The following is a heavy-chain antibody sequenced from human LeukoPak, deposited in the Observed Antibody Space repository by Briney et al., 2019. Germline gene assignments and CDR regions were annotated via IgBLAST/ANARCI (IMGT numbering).Heavy chain of an antibody. J-gene: IGHJ4*02. D-gene: IGHD6-25*01. CDR2: IIPILGIA. CDR3: ARDSHGSSGGY. Sequence: EASVKVSCKASGGTFSSYAISWVRQAPGQGLEWMGRIIPILGIANYAQKFQGRVTITADKSTSTAYMELSSLRSEDTAVYYCARDSHGSSGGYWGQGTLVTVSS. CDR1: GGTFSSYA. V-gene: IGHV1-69*04.